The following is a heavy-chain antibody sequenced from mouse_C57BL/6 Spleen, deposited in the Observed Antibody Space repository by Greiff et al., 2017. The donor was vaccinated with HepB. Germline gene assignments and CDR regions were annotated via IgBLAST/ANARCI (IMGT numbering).Heavy chain of an antibody. CDR1: GYTFTSYW. CDR3: ARRRGDYGAPFAY. J-gene: IGHJ3*01. Sequence: QVQLQQPGAELVMPGASVKLSCKASGYTFTSYWMHWVKQRPGQGLEWIGEIDPSDSYTNYNQKFKGKSTLTVDKSSSTAYMQLSSLTSEDSAVYYCARRRGDYGAPFAYWGQGTLVTVSA. CDR2: IDPSDSYT. D-gene: IGHD1-1*02. V-gene: IGHV1-69*01.